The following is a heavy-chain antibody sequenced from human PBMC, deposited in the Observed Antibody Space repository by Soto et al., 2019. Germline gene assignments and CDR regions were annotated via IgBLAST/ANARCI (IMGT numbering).Heavy chain of an antibody. CDR1: GYTFTSYD. CDR3: AIMVRGVSGVDFDY. CDR2: MNPNSGNT. Sequence: QVQLVQSGAEVKKPGASVKVSCKASGYTFTSYDINWVRQATGQGLEWMGWMNPNSGNTGYAQKFQGRVTMTMNTSIGTAYMELSSLRSEDTAVYYCAIMVRGVSGVDFDYWGQGTLVTVSS. V-gene: IGHV1-8*01. D-gene: IGHD3-10*01. J-gene: IGHJ4*02.